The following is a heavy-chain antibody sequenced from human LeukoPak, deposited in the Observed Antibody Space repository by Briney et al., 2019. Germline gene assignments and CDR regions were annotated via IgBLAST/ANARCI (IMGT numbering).Heavy chain of an antibody. V-gene: IGHV4-31*03. D-gene: IGHD6-13*01. CDR2: IYYSGST. CDR1: GGSISSGGYY. Sequence: PSETLSLTCTVSGGSISSGGYYWSWIRQHPGKGLEWIGYIYYSGSTYYNPSLKSRVTISVDTSKNQFSLKLSSVTAADTAVYYGARGPERHQLEGPTYFAYGAREPWSPSPQ. CDR3: ARGPERHQLEGPTYFAY. J-gene: IGHJ4*02.